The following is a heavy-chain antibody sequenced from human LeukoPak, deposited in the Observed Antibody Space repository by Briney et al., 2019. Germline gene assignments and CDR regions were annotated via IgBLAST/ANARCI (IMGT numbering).Heavy chain of an antibody. CDR3: ARDRDEKRNYYFDF. J-gene: IGHJ4*02. V-gene: IGHV3-23*01. D-gene: IGHD5-24*01. CDR2: ISGSGLNT. CDR1: GFIFSTYG. Sequence: GGSLRLSCAASGFIFSTYGMTWFRQAPGRGLEWVSGISGSGLNTYYADSVKGRFTISRDNSENMMYLQMNSLIADDTAVYYCARDRDEKRNYYFDFWGQGSLVTVSS.